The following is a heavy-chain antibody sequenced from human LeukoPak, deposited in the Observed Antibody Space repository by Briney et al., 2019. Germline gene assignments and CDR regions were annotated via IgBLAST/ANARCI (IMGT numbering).Heavy chain of an antibody. CDR1: GYTFTGYY. CDR2: INPNSGGT. CDR3: ARDGLERDGYNYAFYYFDY. J-gene: IGHJ4*02. Sequence: ASVKVSCKASGYTFTGYYMHWVRQAPGQGLEWMGWINPNSGGTNYAQKFQGRVTMTRDTSISTAYMELSRLRSDDTAVYYCARDGLERDGYNYAFYYFDYWGRGTLVTVSS. V-gene: IGHV1-2*02. D-gene: IGHD5-24*01.